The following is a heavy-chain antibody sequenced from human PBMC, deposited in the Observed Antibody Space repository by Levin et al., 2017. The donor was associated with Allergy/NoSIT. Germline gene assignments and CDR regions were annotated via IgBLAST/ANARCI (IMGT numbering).Heavy chain of an antibody. Sequence: GESLKISCAASGFTFSNYWMSWVHQAPGKGLEWVANISPDGSEKYYVDSVKGRFTFSRDNAKNSLYLQMNSLRADDTAVYYCAKSGSGRYMDVWGQGTTVTVSS. D-gene: IGHD3-10*01. J-gene: IGHJ6*02. V-gene: IGHV3-7*01. CDR3: AKSGSGRYMDV. CDR1: GFTFSNYW. CDR2: ISPDGSEK.